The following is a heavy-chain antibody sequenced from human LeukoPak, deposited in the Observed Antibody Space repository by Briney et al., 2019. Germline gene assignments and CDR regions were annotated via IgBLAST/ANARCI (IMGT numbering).Heavy chain of an antibody. CDR3: AKDPRGVVVPAEAYYFDY. J-gene: IGHJ4*02. Sequence: PGGSLRLSCAASGFTFSSYGMSWVRQAPGKGLEWVSAISGSGGSTYYADSVKGRFTISRDNSKNTLYLQMNSLRAEDTAVYYCAKDPRGVVVPAEAYYFDYWGQGTLVTVSS. V-gene: IGHV3-23*01. CDR1: GFTFSSYG. CDR2: ISGSGGST. D-gene: IGHD2-2*01.